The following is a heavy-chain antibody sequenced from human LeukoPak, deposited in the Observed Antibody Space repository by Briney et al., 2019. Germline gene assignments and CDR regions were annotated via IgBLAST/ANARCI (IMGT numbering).Heavy chain of an antibody. Sequence: GGSLRLSCAASGFTFSDYWMHWVRQAPGKGLVWVSIINTDTRGTYYADSVKGRFTISRDNAKNTLYLQMNSLTAEDTAVYHCARAGAYRFDSWGQGTLVTVSS. CDR1: GFTFSDYW. D-gene: IGHD3-16*01. CDR2: INTDTRGT. CDR3: ARAGAYRFDS. J-gene: IGHJ4*02. V-gene: IGHV3-74*01.